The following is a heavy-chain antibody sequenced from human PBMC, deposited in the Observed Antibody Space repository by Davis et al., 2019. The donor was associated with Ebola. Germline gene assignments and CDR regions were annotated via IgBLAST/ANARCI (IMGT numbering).Heavy chain of an antibody. Sequence: GGSLRPSFAAPGFSFISYGMHWVRKASGKGLEWVAAIWYDGSNKYYADSVKGRFTISRDNSKNTLYLQMNSLRAEDTAVYYCARGYDYVWGSYRPVSLFDYWGQGTLVTVSS. D-gene: IGHD3-16*02. V-gene: IGHV3-33*01. CDR3: ARGYDYVWGSYRPVSLFDY. CDR2: IWYDGSNK. CDR1: GFSFISYG. J-gene: IGHJ4*02.